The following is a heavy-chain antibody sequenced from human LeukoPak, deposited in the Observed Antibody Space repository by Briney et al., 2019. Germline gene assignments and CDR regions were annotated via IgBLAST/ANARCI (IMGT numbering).Heavy chain of an antibody. CDR2: IYYSGST. CDR1: GGSISSYY. V-gene: IGHV4-59*01. D-gene: IGHD2-15*01. Sequence: PSETLSLTCTVSGGSISSYYGSWIRQPPGKGLEWIGYIYYSGSTNYNPSLKSRATISVDTSKNHLSLKLRSVTASDTPGHDWARVDGVVFAFDIWGQGTMVTVSS. CDR3: ARVDGVVFAFDI. J-gene: IGHJ3*02.